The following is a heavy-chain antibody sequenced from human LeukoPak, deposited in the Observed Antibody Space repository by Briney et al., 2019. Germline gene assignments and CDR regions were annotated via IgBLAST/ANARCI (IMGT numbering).Heavy chain of an antibody. CDR2: IYYSGST. D-gene: IGHD3-22*01. V-gene: IGHV4-59*01. CDR3: ARVDSSGYYIDY. J-gene: IGHJ4*02. Sequence: SETLSLTCTVSGGSISSYYWSWIRQPPGKGLEWIGYIYYSGSTNYNPSLKSRVTISVATSKNQFSLKLSSVTAADTAVYYCARVDSSGYYIDYWGQGTLVTVSS. CDR1: GGSISSYY.